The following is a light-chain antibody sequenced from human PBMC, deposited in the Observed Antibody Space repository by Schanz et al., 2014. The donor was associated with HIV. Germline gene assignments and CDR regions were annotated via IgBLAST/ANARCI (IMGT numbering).Light chain of an antibody. CDR1: QSINSW. CDR2: KAS. CDR3: QHYSLYPTWT. V-gene: IGKV1-5*03. Sequence: DIQMTQSPSTLSASVGDRVTLTCRASQSINSWLAWYQQKPGKAPKLLIYKASTLESGVPSRFSGSGSGTEFTLTISSLQPDDFATYYCQHYSLYPTWTFGQGTKVEMK. J-gene: IGKJ1*01.